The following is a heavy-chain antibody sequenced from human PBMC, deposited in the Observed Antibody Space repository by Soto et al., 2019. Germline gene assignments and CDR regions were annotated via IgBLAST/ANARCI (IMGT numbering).Heavy chain of an antibody. J-gene: IGHJ4*02. Sequence: GGSLRLSCAASGFTFSSYSMNWVRQAPGKGLEWVSGISGSGGSTYSADSVKGRFTIPRDNSKNTLYLQMNSLRAEDTAVYYCAKDRKSGSGWYWDYWGQGTLVTVSS. V-gene: IGHV3-23*01. CDR1: GFTFSSYS. D-gene: IGHD6-19*01. CDR2: ISGSGGST. CDR3: AKDRKSGSGWYWDY.